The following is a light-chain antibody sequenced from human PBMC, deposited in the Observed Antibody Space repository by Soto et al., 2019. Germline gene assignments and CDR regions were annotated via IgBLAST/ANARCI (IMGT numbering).Light chain of an antibody. V-gene: IGKV1-5*01. J-gene: IGKJ4*01. Sequence: DIQMTQSPSTLSASVGDRVTITSRASQGFSSWLARYQQKPGKAPKLLIYDASSLESGVPSRLSGSGSDTEFTLTINNLQPDDFATYHCQQYNRYSLTFGGGTKVEIK. CDR1: QGFSSW. CDR3: QQYNRYSLT. CDR2: DAS.